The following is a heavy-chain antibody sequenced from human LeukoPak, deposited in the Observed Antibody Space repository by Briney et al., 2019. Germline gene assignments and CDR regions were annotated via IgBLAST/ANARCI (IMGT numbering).Heavy chain of an antibody. Sequence: GGSLRLSCAASGFDFSGAYMNWVRQAPGKGLEWVGLIKNKHEHQATDYAAPVRERFIITRDDSSSTLFLQMNSLKTEDTAVYYCVTDANRILGARGTGYWGQGILVTVS. V-gene: IGHV3-15*07. CDR1: GFDFSGAY. J-gene: IGHJ4*02. D-gene: IGHD1-26*01. CDR2: IKNKHEHQAT. CDR3: VTDANRILGARGTGY.